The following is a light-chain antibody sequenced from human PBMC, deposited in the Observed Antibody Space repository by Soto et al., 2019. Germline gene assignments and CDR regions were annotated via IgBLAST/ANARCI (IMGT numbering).Light chain of an antibody. V-gene: IGLV1-44*01. CDR3: STGDDSLYGPV. CDR1: SSNIGSNP. CDR2: TNN. J-gene: IGLJ2*01. Sequence: QSVLTQPPSASETPGQRVTISCSGSSSNIGSNPVNWYQQLPGTAPKLLIYTNNQRPTGVPDRFSGSKSGTSASLAISGLQSEDEADYYCSTGDDSLYGPVFGGGPKLTVL.